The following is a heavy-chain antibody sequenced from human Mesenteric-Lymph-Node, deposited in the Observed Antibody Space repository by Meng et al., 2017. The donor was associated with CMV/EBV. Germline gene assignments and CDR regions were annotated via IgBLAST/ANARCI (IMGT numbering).Heavy chain of an antibody. CDR1: GFTFSSYA. CDR2: ISGSGGST. J-gene: IGHJ5*02. CDR3: AKEEANWFDP. V-gene: IGHV3-23*01. Sequence: GESLKISCAASGFTFSSYAMSWVRQAPGKGLEWVSAISGSGGSTYYADSVKGRFTISRDNSKNTLYLQMNSLRAEDTAVYYCAKEEANWFDPWGQGTLVTVSS.